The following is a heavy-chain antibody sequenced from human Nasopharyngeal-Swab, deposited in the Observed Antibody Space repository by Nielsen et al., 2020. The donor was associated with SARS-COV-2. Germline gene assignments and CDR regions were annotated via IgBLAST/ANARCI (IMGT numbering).Heavy chain of an antibody. Sequence: GESLKISCAASGFTFSSHAMSWVRQAPGKGLEWVSAISGSGGSTYYADSVKGRFTISRDNSKNTLYLQMNSLRAEDTAVYYCAKERYNWNGGADYWGQGTLVTVSS. D-gene: IGHD1-1*01. CDR1: GFTFSSHA. J-gene: IGHJ4*02. CDR2: ISGSGGST. V-gene: IGHV3-23*01. CDR3: AKERYNWNGGADY.